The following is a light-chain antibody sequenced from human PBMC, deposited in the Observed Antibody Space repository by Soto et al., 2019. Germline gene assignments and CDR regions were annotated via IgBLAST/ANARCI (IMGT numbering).Light chain of an antibody. V-gene: IGKV1-5*03. Sequence: DIQMTQSPSSLSASVGDRVTITCRASQSISSYLNWYQQEPGKAPKLLIYMASSLESGVPPRFSGSGFGTDFTLTISSLQPDEFATYYCQHYNSYSEAFGQGTKVDI. CDR3: QHYNSYSEA. CDR2: MAS. J-gene: IGKJ1*01. CDR1: QSISSY.